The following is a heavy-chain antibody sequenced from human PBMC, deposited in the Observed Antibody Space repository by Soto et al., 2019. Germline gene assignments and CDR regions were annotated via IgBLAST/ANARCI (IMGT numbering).Heavy chain of an antibody. CDR2: VSIGGST. CDR1: GFTFSSYA. V-gene: IGHV3-23*01. Sequence: DVQLLESGGGLVQPEGSLRLSCAASGFTFSSYAMGWVRQRPGKGLEWVAVVSIGGSTHYADSVRGRFTISRDNSKNTLSLQMNSLTAEDTAVYFCAKRRGAGGNFDYWGQGALVTVSS. D-gene: IGHD1-26*01. J-gene: IGHJ4*02. CDR3: AKRRGAGGNFDY.